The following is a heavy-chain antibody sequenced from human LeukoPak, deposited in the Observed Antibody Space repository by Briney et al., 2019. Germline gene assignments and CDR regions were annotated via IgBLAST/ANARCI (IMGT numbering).Heavy chain of an antibody. J-gene: IGHJ4*02. CDR2: ISSSSSYI. Sequence: GGSLRLSCAASGFTFSSYSMNWVRQAPGKGLEWVSSISSSSSYIYYADSVKGRFTISRDNAKNSLYLQMNSLRAVDTAVYYCARDCSSTSCQDYWGQGTLVTVSS. D-gene: IGHD2-2*01. CDR3: ARDCSSTSCQDY. CDR1: GFTFSSYS. V-gene: IGHV3-21*01.